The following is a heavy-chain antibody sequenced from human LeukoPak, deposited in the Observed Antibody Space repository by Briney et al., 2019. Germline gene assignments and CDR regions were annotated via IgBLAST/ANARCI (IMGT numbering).Heavy chain of an antibody. J-gene: IGHJ3*02. CDR3: ATNVDTAMVTYAFDI. CDR2: ISAYNGNT. V-gene: IGHV1-18*01. CDR1: GYTFTSYG. Sequence: ASVKVSCKASGYTFTSYGISWVRQAPGQGLEWMGWISAYNGNTNYAQKLQGRVTMTTDTSTSTAYMELSSLRSEDTAVYYCATNVDTAMVTYAFDIWGQGTMVTVSS. D-gene: IGHD5-18*01.